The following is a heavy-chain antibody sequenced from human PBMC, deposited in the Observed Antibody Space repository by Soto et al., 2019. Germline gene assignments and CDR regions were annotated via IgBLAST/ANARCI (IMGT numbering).Heavy chain of an antibody. Sequence: KPSETLSLTCTVSGGSISSGGYYWSWIRQHPGKGLEWIGYIYYTGNTYYNPSLKSRVDISVDTSKNQISLKLSSATAADTAVYYCARATGRNWFDPWGQGTLVTVSS. V-gene: IGHV4-31*03. CDR1: GGSISSGGYY. CDR3: ARATGRNWFDP. D-gene: IGHD1-1*01. J-gene: IGHJ5*02. CDR2: IYYTGNT.